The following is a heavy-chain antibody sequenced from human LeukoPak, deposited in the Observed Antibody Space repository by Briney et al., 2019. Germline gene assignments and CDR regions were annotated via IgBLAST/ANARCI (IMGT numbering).Heavy chain of an antibody. J-gene: IGHJ5*02. Sequence: SETLSLTCTVSSGSISSYYWSWIRQPPGKGLEWIGYIYYSGSTNYNPSLKSRVTISVDTSKNQFSLKLSSVTAADTAVYYCARAGDTAMGRYNWFDPWGQGTLVTVSS. D-gene: IGHD5-18*01. CDR3: ARAGDTAMGRYNWFDP. V-gene: IGHV4-59*12. CDR2: IYYSGST. CDR1: SGSISSYY.